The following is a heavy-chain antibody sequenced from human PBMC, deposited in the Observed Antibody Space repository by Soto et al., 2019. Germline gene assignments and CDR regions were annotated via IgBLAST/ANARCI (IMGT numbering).Heavy chain of an antibody. V-gene: IGHV4-30-4*01. J-gene: IGHJ4*02. D-gene: IGHD3-22*01. CDR1: GGSISSGDYY. CDR2: IYYSGST. Sequence: SETLSLTCTVSGGSISSGDYYWSWIRQPPGKGLEWIGYIYYSGSTYYNPSLKSRVTISVDTSKNQFSLKLSSVTAADTAVYYCARTLRDYYDSSGYCSFDYWGQGTLVTVSS. CDR3: ARTLRDYYDSSGYCSFDY.